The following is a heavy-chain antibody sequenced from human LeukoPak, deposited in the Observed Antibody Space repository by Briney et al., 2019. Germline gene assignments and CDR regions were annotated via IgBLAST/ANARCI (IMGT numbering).Heavy chain of an antibody. D-gene: IGHD3-10*01. CDR2: INAGNGNT. J-gene: IGHJ5*02. CDR3: ARDRLAWFGRNWFDP. Sequence: ASVKVSCKASGYTFTSYAMHWVRQAPGQRLEWMGWINAGNGNTKYSQKFQGRVTITRDTSASTAYMELSSLRSEDTAVYYCARDRLAWFGRNWFDPWGQGTLVTVSS. CDR1: GYTFTSYA. V-gene: IGHV1-3*01.